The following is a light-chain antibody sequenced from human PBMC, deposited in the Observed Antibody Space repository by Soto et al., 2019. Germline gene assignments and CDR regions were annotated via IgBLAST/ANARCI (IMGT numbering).Light chain of an antibody. CDR3: QQYYSYPLT. CDR1: QGISSY. J-gene: IGKJ2*01. CDR2: AAS. Sequence: AIRMTQSPSSFSASTGDRVTITCRASQGISSYLAWYQQKPGKAPKLLIYAASTLPSGVPSRFSGSGSGTDFTLTISCLQSEDFATYYCQQYYSYPLTFGQGTKLEIK. V-gene: IGKV1-8*01.